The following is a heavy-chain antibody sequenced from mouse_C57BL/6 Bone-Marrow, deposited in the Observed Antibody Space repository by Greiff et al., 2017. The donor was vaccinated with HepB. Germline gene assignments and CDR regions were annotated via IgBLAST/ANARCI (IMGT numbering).Heavy chain of an antibody. CDR2: IYPRSGNT. V-gene: IGHV1-81*01. D-gene: IGHD1-1*01. CDR3: ASSSYYYGSSFSWFAY. J-gene: IGHJ3*01. Sequence: VQLQQSGAELARPGASVKLSCKASGYTFTSYGISWVKQRTGQGLEWIGEIYPRSGNTYYNEKFKGKATLTADKSSSTAYMELHSLTSEDSAVYFCASSSYYYGSSFSWFAYWGQGTLVTVSA. CDR1: GYTFTSYG.